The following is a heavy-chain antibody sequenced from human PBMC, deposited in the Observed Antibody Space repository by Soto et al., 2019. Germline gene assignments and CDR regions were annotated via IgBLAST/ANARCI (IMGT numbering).Heavy chain of an antibody. V-gene: IGHV1-8*01. D-gene: IGHD3-22*01. CDR1: GYTFTSYD. J-gene: IGHJ4*02. Sequence: PGPSVKVSCKASGYTFTSYDINWVRQATGQGLEWMGWMNPNSGNTGYAQKFQGRVTMTRSTSISTAYMELSSLRSEDTAVYYCARGGYYYDSSASYRPFDYWGQGTLVTVSS. CDR3: ARGGYYYDSSASYRPFDY. CDR2: MNPNSGNT.